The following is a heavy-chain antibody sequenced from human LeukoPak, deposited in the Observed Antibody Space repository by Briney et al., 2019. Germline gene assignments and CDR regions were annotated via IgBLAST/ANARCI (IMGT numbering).Heavy chain of an antibody. V-gene: IGHV1-69*06. Sequence: ASVKVSCKASGYTFTGYYMHWVRQAPGQGLEWMGGIIPIFGTANYAQKFQGRVTITADKSTSTAYMELSSLRSEDTAVYYCARTPIFGVVISWFDPWGQGTLVTVSS. CDR2: IIPIFGTA. CDR1: GYTFTGYY. D-gene: IGHD3-3*01. J-gene: IGHJ5*02. CDR3: ARTPIFGVVISWFDP.